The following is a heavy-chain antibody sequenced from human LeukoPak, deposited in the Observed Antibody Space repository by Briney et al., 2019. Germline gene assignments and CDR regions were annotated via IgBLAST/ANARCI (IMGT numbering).Heavy chain of an antibody. D-gene: IGHD3-16*02. V-gene: IGHV3-23*01. Sequence: PGGSLRLSCAASGFTFSSYAMSWVRQAPGKGLEWVSAISGSGGSTYYADSVEGRFTISRDNSKNTLYLQMNSLRAEDTAVYYCAKLFLDYDYVWGSYRENYFDYWGQGTLVTVSS. CDR2: ISGSGGST. CDR3: AKLFLDYDYVWGSYRENYFDY. CDR1: GFTFSSYA. J-gene: IGHJ4*02.